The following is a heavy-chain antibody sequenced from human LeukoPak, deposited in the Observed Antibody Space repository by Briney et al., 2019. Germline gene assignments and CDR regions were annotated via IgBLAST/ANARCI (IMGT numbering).Heavy chain of an antibody. J-gene: IGHJ4*02. D-gene: IGHD2-15*01. CDR1: GYTFNAYY. CDR2: INPSGDST. V-gene: IGHV1-46*02. CDR3: ARGYCTGGSRRTLEDFDY. Sequence: ASVKVSCKASGYTFNAYYMHWVRQAPGQGLEWMGVINPSGDSTDYAQKFQGRVTMTRDTSTSTVYMDLRSLRSEDTALYYCARGYCTGGSRRTLEDFDYWGQGTLVTVSS.